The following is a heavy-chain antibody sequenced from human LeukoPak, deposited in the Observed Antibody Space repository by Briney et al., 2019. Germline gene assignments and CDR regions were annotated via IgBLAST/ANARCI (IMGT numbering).Heavy chain of an antibody. CDR3: ARDDGYYYDSSGYLIDP. V-gene: IGHV1-18*01. J-gene: IGHJ5*02. Sequence: GASVKVSCKASGYTFTSYGISWVRQAPGQGLEWMGWISAYNGNTNYAQKLQGRVTMTTDTSTSTAYMELRSLRSDDTAVYDCARDDGYYYDSSGYLIDPWGQGTLVTVSS. CDR2: ISAYNGNT. D-gene: IGHD3-22*01. CDR1: GYTFTSYG.